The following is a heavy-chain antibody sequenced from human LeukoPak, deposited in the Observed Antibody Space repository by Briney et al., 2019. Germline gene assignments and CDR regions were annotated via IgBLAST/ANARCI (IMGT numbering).Heavy chain of an antibody. Sequence: GGSLRLSCAVSGFTFSTYNIHWVRQAPGKGLEWVSSIGTSSSYIYYADSVKGRFTISRDNAKNLLYLQMNSLRAEDTAVYYCTRDPYSYGSNWFDPWGQGTLVTVSS. D-gene: IGHD5-18*01. V-gene: IGHV3-21*01. J-gene: IGHJ5*02. CDR2: IGTSSSYI. CDR3: TRDPYSYGSNWFDP. CDR1: GFTFSTYN.